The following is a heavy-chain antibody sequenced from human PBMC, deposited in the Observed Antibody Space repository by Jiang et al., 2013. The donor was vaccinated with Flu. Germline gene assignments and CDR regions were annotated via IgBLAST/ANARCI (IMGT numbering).Heavy chain of an antibody. CDR3: ARAYYYDSSGYSLGFDY. V-gene: IGHV6-1*01. Sequence: TSQTLSLTCAISGDSVSSNSAAWNWIRQSPSRGLEWLGRTYYRSKWYNDYAVSVKSRITINPDTSKNQFSLQLNSVTPEDTAVYYCARAYYYDSSGYSLGFDYWGQGTLVTVSS. J-gene: IGHJ4*02. D-gene: IGHD3-22*01. CDR1: GDSVSSNSAA. CDR2: TYYRSKWYN.